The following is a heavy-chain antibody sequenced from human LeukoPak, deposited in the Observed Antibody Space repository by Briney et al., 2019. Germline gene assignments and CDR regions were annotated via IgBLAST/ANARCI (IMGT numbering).Heavy chain of an antibody. Sequence: GGSLRLSCAASGFTFSSYWMSWVRQAPGKGLEWVANIKQDGSEKNYVDSVKGRFTISRDNAKNSLYLQMNSLRAEDTAVYYCARAGQKWFGELGFDYWGQGTLVTVSS. D-gene: IGHD3-10*01. CDR2: IKQDGSEK. CDR1: GFTFSSYW. CDR3: ARAGQKWFGELGFDY. V-gene: IGHV3-7*01. J-gene: IGHJ4*02.